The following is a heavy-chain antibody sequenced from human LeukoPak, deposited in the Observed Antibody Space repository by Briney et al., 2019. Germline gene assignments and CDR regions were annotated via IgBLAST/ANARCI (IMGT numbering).Heavy chain of an antibody. CDR2: IIPIFGTA. CDR3: ARADIVVVPAAMREYYYYYGMDV. V-gene: IGHV1-69*13. J-gene: IGHJ6*02. D-gene: IGHD2-2*01. Sequence: GASVKVSCKASGGTFSSYAISWVRQAPGQGLEWMGGIIPIFGTANYAQKFQGRVTIAADESTGTAYMELSSLRSEDTAVYYCARADIVVVPAAMREYYYYYGMDVWGQGTTVTVSS. CDR1: GGTFSSYA.